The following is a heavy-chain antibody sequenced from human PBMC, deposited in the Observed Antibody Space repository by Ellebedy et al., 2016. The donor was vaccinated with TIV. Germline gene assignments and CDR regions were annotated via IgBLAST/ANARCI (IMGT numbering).Heavy chain of an antibody. V-gene: IGHV3-30*01. CDR3: ARDRTRGDTRITMVLGYY. Sequence: PGGSLRLSCAASGFTFSSYAMHWVRQAPGKGLEWVAVISYDGSKKYYADSVKGRFTISRDNSKNTLYVQMNSLRAEDTAVYYCARDRTRGDTRITMVLGYYWGQGTLVTVSS. CDR1: GFTFSSYA. J-gene: IGHJ4*02. D-gene: IGHD3-10*01. CDR2: ISYDGSKK.